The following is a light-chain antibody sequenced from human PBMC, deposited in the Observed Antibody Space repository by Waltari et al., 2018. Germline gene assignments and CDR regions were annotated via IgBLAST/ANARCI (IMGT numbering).Light chain of an antibody. Sequence: EIVLTQSLGTLSLSPGERGTLSCSASQSVSRFLAWYQQKPGQALRLLIYGASTRATGILDRFSGSGSGTDFSLTISRMEPEDFAVYYCQKYDRLPATFGQGTKVEIK. CDR1: QSVSRF. CDR3: QKYDRLPAT. CDR2: GAS. J-gene: IGKJ1*01. V-gene: IGKV3-20*01.